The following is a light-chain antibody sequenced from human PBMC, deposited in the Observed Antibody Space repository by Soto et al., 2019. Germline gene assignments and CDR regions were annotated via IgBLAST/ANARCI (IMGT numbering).Light chain of an antibody. J-gene: IGLJ3*02. V-gene: IGLV1-51*01. Sequence: QSVLTQPPSVSAAPGQKVTISCSGSSSNFGNNYVSWYQQVSGMAPKLVIYANNQRPSGISDRFSGSKSDTSATLDITGLQTGDEADYYCAAWDNSLSGWVFGGGTQLTVL. CDR1: SSNFGNNY. CDR3: AAWDNSLSGWV. CDR2: ANN.